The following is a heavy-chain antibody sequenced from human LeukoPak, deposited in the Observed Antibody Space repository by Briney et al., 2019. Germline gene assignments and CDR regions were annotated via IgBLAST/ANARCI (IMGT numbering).Heavy chain of an antibody. CDR1: GFTFSSYW. CDR3: AKGTTYYDVLTGYGYPYYFDY. J-gene: IGHJ4*02. D-gene: IGHD3-9*01. CDR2: ISGSGGST. V-gene: IGHV3-23*01. Sequence: GGSLRLSCAASGFTFSSYWMHWVRQAPGKGLEWVSAISGSGGSTYYADSVKGRFTISRDNSKNTLHLQMNSLRADDTAIYYCAKGTTYYDVLTGYGYPYYFDYWGQGTLVTVSS.